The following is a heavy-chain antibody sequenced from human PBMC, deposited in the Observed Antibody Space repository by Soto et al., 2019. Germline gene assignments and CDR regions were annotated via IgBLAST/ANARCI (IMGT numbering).Heavy chain of an antibody. CDR1: GGSLSAYY. CDR3: ALAPAAHILH. Sequence: QVQLQQWGAGLLKPSETLSLTCAVYGGSLSAYYWSWIRQPPGKGLEWIGEINPSGTTNYNPSLKSRVTISVDTSKSQFSLKLSSVTAADTAVYHCALAPAAHILHWGQGTLGTVSS. CDR2: INPSGTT. V-gene: IGHV4-34*01. D-gene: IGHD2-2*01. J-gene: IGHJ1*01.